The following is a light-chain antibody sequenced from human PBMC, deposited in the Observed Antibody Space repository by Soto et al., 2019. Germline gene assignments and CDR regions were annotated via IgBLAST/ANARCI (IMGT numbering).Light chain of an antibody. CDR2: EVS. CDR3: CSYAGSSTL. V-gene: IGLV2-23*02. CDR1: SSDVGSYNL. J-gene: IGLJ2*01. Sequence: QSVLTQPASVSGSPGQSITISCTGTSSDVGSYNLVSWYQQHPGKAPKLMIYEVSKRPSGVSNRFSGSKSDNTASLTISGLQAEDEADYYCCSYAGSSTLFGGGTQLTVL.